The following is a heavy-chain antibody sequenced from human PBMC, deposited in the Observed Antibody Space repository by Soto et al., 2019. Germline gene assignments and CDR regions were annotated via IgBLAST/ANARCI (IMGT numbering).Heavy chain of an antibody. CDR3: ARVHCSAGTCLDGLDF. CDR1: GDSVSSNGAC. V-gene: IGHV6-1*01. J-gene: IGHJ6*02. Sequence: SQTLSLTCVLSGDSVSSNGACWTWIRQSPSRGLQWLGRIYYRSKWFHDYAASVESRMAINPDTSRNQFSLQLNYVTPEDTAVYYCARVHCSAGTCLDGLDFWGQGTTVTVSS. CDR2: IYYRSKWFH. D-gene: IGHD2-15*01.